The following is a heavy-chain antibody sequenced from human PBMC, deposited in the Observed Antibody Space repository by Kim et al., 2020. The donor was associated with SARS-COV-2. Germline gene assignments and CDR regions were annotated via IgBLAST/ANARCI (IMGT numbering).Heavy chain of an antibody. J-gene: IGHJ3*02. CDR1: GFTFDNYA. D-gene: IGHD5-12*01. Sequence: GGSLRLSCAASGFTFDNYAMNWVRQAPGKGLEWVSFIKGGSGNSFYADSVKGRFTISRDNSKNTLYLQMNSLRAEDTARYYCAKCGYNYGNDAFDIWGQGTLVTVSS. V-gene: IGHV3-23*01. CDR2: IKGGSGNS. CDR3: AKCGYNYGNDAFDI.